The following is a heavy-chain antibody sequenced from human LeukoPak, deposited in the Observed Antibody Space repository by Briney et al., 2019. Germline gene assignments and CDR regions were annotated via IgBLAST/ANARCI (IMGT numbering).Heavy chain of an antibody. Sequence: GGSLRLSCAASGFTFSDHYMDWVRQAPGKRLEWVGRTRNKANSYTTEYAASVKGRFTISRDDSKNSLYLQMNSLKTEDTAVYYCASPQRFGELFFYYWGQGTLVTASS. D-gene: IGHD3-10*01. CDR3: ASPQRFGELFFYY. J-gene: IGHJ4*02. CDR1: GFTFSDHY. CDR2: TRNKANSYTT. V-gene: IGHV3-72*01.